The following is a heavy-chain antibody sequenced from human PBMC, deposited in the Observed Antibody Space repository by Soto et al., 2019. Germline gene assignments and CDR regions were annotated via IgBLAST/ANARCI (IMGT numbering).Heavy chain of an antibody. Sequence: ASVEVSCKXSGYTFTSYYMHWVRQAPGQGLEWMGIINPSGGSTSYAQKFQGRVTMTRDTSTSTVYMELSSLRSEDTAVYYCARDRSGLTMIVVVHAFDIWGQGTMVTVSS. V-gene: IGHV1-46*01. CDR3: ARDRSGLTMIVVVHAFDI. CDR1: GYTFTSYY. J-gene: IGHJ3*02. D-gene: IGHD3-22*01. CDR2: INPSGGST.